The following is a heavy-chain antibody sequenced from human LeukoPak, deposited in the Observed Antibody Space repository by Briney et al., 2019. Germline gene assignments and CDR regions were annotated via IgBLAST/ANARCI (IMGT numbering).Heavy chain of an antibody. Sequence: GGFLRCSCSASGFTFSNYAITWVGQAPGKGPEYVSAIGTDGGGTYYADSVKGRFTISRDNSKNTLYLQMSSLRAEDTAVYYCVKAIPAAWGAFDIWGQGTMVIVSS. CDR3: VKAIPAAWGAFDI. J-gene: IGHJ3*02. CDR2: IGTDGGGT. D-gene: IGHD6-25*01. CDR1: GFTFSNYA. V-gene: IGHV3-64D*09.